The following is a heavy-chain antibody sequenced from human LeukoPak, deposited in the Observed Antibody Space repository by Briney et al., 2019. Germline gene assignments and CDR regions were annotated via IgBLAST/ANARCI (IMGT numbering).Heavy chain of an antibody. D-gene: IGHD3-3*01. J-gene: IGHJ4*02. Sequence: SETLSLTCTVSGGSISSYYWSWTRQPAGKGLEWIGRIYTSGSTNYNPSLKSRVTMSVDTSKNQFSLKLSSVTAADTAVYYCAGSGTLEWLLYFDYWGQGTLVTVSS. CDR3: AGSGTLEWLLYFDY. CDR2: IYTSGST. CDR1: GGSISSYY. V-gene: IGHV4-4*07.